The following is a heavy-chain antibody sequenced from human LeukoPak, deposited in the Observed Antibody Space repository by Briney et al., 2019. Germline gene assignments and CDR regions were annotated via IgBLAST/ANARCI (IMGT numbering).Heavy chain of an antibody. D-gene: IGHD7-27*01. CDR3: ARDPSAGDKGDY. CDR1: GGSISSSSYY. J-gene: IGHJ4*02. V-gene: IGHV4-39*07. Sequence: SETLSLTCTVSGGSISSSSYYWGWIRQPPGKGLEWIGSIYYSGSTCYNPSLKSRVTISVDTSKNQFSLKLSSVTAADTAVYYCARDPSAGDKGDYWGQGTLVTVSS. CDR2: IYYSGST.